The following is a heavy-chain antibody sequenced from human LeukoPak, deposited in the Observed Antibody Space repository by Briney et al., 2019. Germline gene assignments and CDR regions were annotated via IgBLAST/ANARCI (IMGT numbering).Heavy chain of an antibody. D-gene: IGHD2-15*01. CDR2: FDPEYGET. Sequence: GASVKVSCKVSGYTLTELSMHWVRQAPGKGLEWMGGFDPEYGETIYAQKFQGRVTMTEDTSTDTAYMELSSLRSEDTAVYYCATRSGGRATYYYYYMDVWGKGTTVTASS. CDR3: ATRSGGRATYYYYYMDV. J-gene: IGHJ6*03. V-gene: IGHV1-24*01. CDR1: GYTLTELS.